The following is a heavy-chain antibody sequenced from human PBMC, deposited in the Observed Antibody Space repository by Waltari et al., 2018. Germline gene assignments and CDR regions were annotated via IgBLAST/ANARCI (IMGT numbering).Heavy chain of an antibody. D-gene: IGHD3-22*01. CDR2: IIPIFGTA. Sequence: QVQLVQSGAEVKKPGSSVKVSCKASGGTFSSYAISWVRQAPGHGLEWMGGIIPIFGTANYAQKFQGRVTITTDESTSTAYMELSSLRSEDTAVYYCARSSYYDSSGYYTGNDAFDIWGQGTMVTVSS. V-gene: IGHV1-69*05. CDR1: GGTFSSYA. CDR3: ARSSYYDSSGYYTGNDAFDI. J-gene: IGHJ3*02.